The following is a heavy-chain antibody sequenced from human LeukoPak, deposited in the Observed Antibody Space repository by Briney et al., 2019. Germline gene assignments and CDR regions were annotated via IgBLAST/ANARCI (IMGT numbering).Heavy chain of an antibody. CDR1: GFTFSSYA. CDR3: ARVRRFLEWLPSEYYFDY. D-gene: IGHD3-3*01. Sequence: GGSLRLSCAASGFTFSSYAMHWVRQAPGKGLEWVAVISYDGSNKYYADSVKGRFTISRDNSKNTPYLQMNSLRAEDTAVYYCARVRRFLEWLPSEYYFDYWGQGTLVTVSS. V-gene: IGHV3-30-3*01. CDR2: ISYDGSNK. J-gene: IGHJ4*02.